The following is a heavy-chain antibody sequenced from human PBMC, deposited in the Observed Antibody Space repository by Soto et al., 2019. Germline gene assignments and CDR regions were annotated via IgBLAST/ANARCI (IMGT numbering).Heavy chain of an antibody. V-gene: IGHV1-24*01. CDR1: GYTLTELS. CDR3: ATRQQVAAAGTNFPNRYYYYYMDV. D-gene: IGHD6-13*01. Sequence: ASVKVSCKVSGYTLTELSMHWVRQAPGKGLEWMGGFDPEDGETIYAQKFQGRVTMTEDTSTDTAYMELSSLRSEDTAVYYCATRQQVAAAGTNFPNRYYYYYMDVWGKGTTVTVSS. CDR2: FDPEDGET. J-gene: IGHJ6*03.